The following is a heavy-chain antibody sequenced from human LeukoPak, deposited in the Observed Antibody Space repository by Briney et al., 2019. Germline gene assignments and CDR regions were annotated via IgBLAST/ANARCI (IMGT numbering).Heavy chain of an antibody. CDR2: INHSGST. CDR1: GGSFSGYY. V-gene: IGHV4-34*01. CDR3: ARHETGGDYELPFDY. J-gene: IGHJ4*02. Sequence: ASETLSLTCAVYGGSFSGYYWSWIRQPPGKGLEWIGEINHSGSTNYNPSLKSRVTISVDTSKNQFSLKLSSVTAADTAVYYCARHETGGDYELPFDYWGQGTLVTVSS. D-gene: IGHD4-17*01.